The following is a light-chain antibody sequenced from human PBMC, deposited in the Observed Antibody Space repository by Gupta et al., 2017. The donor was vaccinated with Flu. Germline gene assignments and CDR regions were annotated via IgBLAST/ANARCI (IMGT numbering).Light chain of an antibody. J-gene: IGKJ1*01. CDR2: KAS. V-gene: IGKV1-5*03. CDR3: QQYYTYWT. Sequence: SPSNMSASVGDRDTSPCRDNKSISGRLVWEQQKPEQAPKLIIYKASEGERGDTFSFSGSGEGKEFTLTSSRRQQDDCENYYGQQYYTYWTFGQGTKVEIK. CDR1: KSISGR.